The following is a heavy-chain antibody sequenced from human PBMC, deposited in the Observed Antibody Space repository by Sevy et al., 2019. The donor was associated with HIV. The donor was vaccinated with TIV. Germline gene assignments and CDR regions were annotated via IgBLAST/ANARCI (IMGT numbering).Heavy chain of an antibody. CDR3: ARVGYCSGGSCYSDFDY. V-gene: IGHV3-21*01. CDR1: GFTFSSYS. J-gene: IGHJ4*02. Sequence: GGSLRLSCAASGFTFSSYSMNWVRQAPGKGLEWVSSISSSSSHIYYADSVKGRFTISRDNAKNSLYLQMNSLRAEDTAVYYCARVGYCSGGSCYSDFDYWGQGTLVTVSS. D-gene: IGHD2-15*01. CDR2: ISSSSSHI.